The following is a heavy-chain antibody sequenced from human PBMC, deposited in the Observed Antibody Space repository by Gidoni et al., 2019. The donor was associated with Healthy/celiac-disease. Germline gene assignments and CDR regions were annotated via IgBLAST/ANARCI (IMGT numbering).Heavy chain of an antibody. CDR3: ARDGTAPDY. D-gene: IGHD1-1*01. J-gene: IGHJ4*02. Sequence: EVQLVESGGGLVKPGGSLRLSCAASGCTFSSYSMNWVRQAPGKGLEWVSSISSSSSYLYYADSVKGRFTISRDNAKNSLYLQMNSLRAEDTTVYYCARDGTAPDYWGQGTLVTVSS. CDR2: ISSSSSYL. CDR1: GCTFSSYS. V-gene: IGHV3-21*01.